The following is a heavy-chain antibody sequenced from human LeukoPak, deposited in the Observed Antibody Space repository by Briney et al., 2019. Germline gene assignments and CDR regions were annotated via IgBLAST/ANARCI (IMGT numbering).Heavy chain of an antibody. V-gene: IGHV4-39*07. CDR1: GGSISSSSYY. CDR3: ARIPDGVVVTNNGGFFYFDY. J-gene: IGHJ4*02. D-gene: IGHD3-22*01. CDR2: INHSGST. Sequence: PSETLSLTCTASGGSISSSSYYWGWIRQPPGKGLEWIGEINHSGSTNYNPSLKSRVTISVDTSKNQFSLKLSSVTAADTAVYYCARIPDGVVVTNNGGFFYFDYWGQGTLVTVSS.